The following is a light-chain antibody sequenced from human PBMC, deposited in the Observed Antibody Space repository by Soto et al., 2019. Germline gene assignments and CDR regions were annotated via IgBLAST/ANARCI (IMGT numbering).Light chain of an antibody. J-gene: IGLJ3*02. CDR2: LYSDGSH. Sequence: QLVLTQSPSASASLGASVKLTCTLSSGHSSYAIAWHQQQPEKGPRYLMKLYSDGSHSKGDGIPDRFSGSSSGAERYLTISSLQSEDEADYYCQTWGTGSWVFGGGTEATVL. CDR3: QTWGTGSWV. CDR1: SGHSSYA. V-gene: IGLV4-69*01.